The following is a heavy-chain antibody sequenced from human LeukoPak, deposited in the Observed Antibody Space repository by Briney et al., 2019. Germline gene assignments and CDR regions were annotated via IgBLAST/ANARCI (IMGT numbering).Heavy chain of an antibody. J-gene: IGHJ4*02. V-gene: IGHV3-23*01. D-gene: IGHD3-10*01. Sequence: GGTLRLSCAASGFTFNTYGMSWVRQAPGKGLEWVSGISGSGGATYYADSVKGRFTISRDDPHNTLYLQMDSLRAEDTAVYFCARGGVDYYGSGTYYLMYYFDYWGQGALVTVSS. CDR1: GFTFNTYG. CDR3: ARGGVDYYGSGTYYLMYYFDY. CDR2: ISGSGGAT.